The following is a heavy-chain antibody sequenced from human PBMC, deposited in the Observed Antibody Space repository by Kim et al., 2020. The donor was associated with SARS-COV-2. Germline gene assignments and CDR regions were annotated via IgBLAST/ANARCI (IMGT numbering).Heavy chain of an antibody. Sequence: SETLSLTCTVSGGSISSSSYYWGWIRQPPGKGLEWIGSIYYSGSTYYNPSLKSRVTISVDTSKNQFSLKLSSVTAADTAVYYCARGYCSSTSCYFFDYWGQGTLVPVSS. J-gene: IGHJ4*02. CDR3: ARGYCSSTSCYFFDY. CDR2: IYYSGST. D-gene: IGHD2-2*01. CDR1: GGSISSSSYY. V-gene: IGHV4-39*07.